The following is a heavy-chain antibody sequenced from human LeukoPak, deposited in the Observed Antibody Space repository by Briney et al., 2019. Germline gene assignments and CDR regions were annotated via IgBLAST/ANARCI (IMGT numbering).Heavy chain of an antibody. J-gene: IGHJ3*02. V-gene: IGHV3-30*18. Sequence: GGSLRLSCAASGFTFSSYGMHWVRQAPGKGLEWVAVISYDGSNKYYADSVKGRFTISRDNSKNTLYLQMNSLRAEDTAVYYCAKVYYYDSSGDFVWSDAFDIWGQGTMVTVSS. CDR3: AKVYYYDSSGDFVWSDAFDI. CDR2: ISYDGSNK. D-gene: IGHD3-22*01. CDR1: GFTFSSYG.